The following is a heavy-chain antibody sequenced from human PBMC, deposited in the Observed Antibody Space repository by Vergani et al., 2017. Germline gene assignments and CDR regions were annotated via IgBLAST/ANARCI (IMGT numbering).Heavy chain of an antibody. Sequence: QVQLQQWGAGLVKPSETLSLTCTVSGGSISSHYWSWIRQPPGKGLEWIGEINHSGSTNYNPSLKSRVTISVDTSKNQFSLKLSSVTAADTAVYYCARDAGQDTYYYDSSGYYPFDYWGQGTLVTVSS. J-gene: IGHJ4*02. V-gene: IGHV4-34*01. D-gene: IGHD3-22*01. CDR2: INHSGST. CDR1: GGSISSHY. CDR3: ARDAGQDTYYYDSSGYYPFDY.